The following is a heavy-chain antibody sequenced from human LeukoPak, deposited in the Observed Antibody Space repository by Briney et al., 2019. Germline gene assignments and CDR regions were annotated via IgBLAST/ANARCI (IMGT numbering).Heavy chain of an antibody. CDR2: INSDGSST. V-gene: IGHV3-74*01. CDR1: GFTFSSYW. J-gene: IGHJ6*03. D-gene: IGHD3-16*01. CDR3: ARDGGRRLYYYYMDV. Sequence: PGGSLRLSCAASGFTFSSYWMHWVRQAPGKGLVWVSRINSDGSSTSYADSVKGRFTISRDNAKNSLYLQMNSLRAEDTAVYYCARDGGRRLYYYYMDVWGKGTTVTVSS.